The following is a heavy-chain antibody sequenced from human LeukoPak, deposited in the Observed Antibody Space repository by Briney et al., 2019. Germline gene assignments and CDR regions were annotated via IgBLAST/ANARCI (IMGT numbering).Heavy chain of an antibody. CDR2: IIPIFGTA. CDR1: GGTFSSYA. V-gene: IGHV1-69*13. Sequence: SVKVSCKASGGTFSSYAISWVRQAPGQGLGWMGGIIPIFGTANYAQKFQGRVTITADESTSTAYMELSSLRSEDTAVYYCARVGGSGHVWGSYRYPLYYWGQGTLVTVSS. D-gene: IGHD3-16*02. CDR3: ARVGGSGHVWGSYRYPLYY. J-gene: IGHJ4*02.